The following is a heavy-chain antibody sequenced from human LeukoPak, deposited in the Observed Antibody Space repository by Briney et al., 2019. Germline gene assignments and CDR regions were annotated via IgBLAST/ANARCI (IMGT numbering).Heavy chain of an antibody. CDR2: IYYSGST. CDR3: ARHHFDWLLNRDWYFDL. D-gene: IGHD3-9*01. V-gene: IGHV4-39*01. J-gene: IGHJ2*01. CDR1: GGSISSSSYY. Sequence: PSETLSLTCTVSGGSISSSSYYWGWIRQPPGKGLEWIGSIYYSGSTYHNPSLKSRVTISVDTSKNQFSLKLSPVTAADTAVYYCARHHFDWLLNRDWYFDLWGRGTLVTVSS.